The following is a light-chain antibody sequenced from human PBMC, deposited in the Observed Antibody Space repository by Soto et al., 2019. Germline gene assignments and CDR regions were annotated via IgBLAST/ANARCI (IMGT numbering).Light chain of an antibody. CDR2: DAS. J-gene: IGKJ2*01. Sequence: DIQMTQSPSTLSASVGDRVTITCRASQSISSWLAWYQQKPGKAPKLLIYDASTLDSGVPSRFSGSGSGTEFTLTISSLQPDDFATYYCQQYNTYPYTVGQGTNLEIK. CDR1: QSISSW. CDR3: QQYNTYPYT. V-gene: IGKV1-5*01.